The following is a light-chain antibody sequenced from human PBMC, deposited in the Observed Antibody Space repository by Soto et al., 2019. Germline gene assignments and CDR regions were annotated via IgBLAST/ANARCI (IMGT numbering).Light chain of an antibody. CDR1: QSFSST. CDR2: DAS. Sequence: EKGRTKSQATLSVAPGERATLSCRASQSFSSTLAWYQQKPGQAPRLLIYDASIRATGIPATFSGSGSGTEFTVTISSLQSEDLAVYYCQQYEGWPETLGQGTQVEIK. CDR3: QQYEGWPET. J-gene: IGKJ1*01. V-gene: IGKV3-15*01.